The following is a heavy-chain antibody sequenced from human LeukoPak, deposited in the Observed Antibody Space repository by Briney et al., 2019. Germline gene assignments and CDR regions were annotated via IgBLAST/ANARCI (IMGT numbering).Heavy chain of an antibody. D-gene: IGHD3-10*01. CDR1: GYTFTSYG. J-gene: IGHJ5*02. CDR2: ISAYNGNT. CDR3: ARDIRRRLLWFGEIPPFDP. Sequence: ASVKVSCKASGYTFTSYGISWVRQAPGQGLEWMGWISAYNGNTNYAQKLQGRVTMTTGTSTSTAYMELRSLRSDDTAVYYCARDIRRRLLWFGEIPPFDPWGQGTLVTVS. V-gene: IGHV1-18*04.